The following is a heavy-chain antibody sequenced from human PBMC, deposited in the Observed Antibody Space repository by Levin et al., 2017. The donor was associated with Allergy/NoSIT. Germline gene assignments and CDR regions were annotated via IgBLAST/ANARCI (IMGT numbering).Heavy chain of an antibody. CDR1: ENTFSNNH. Sequence: ASVKVSCKASENTFSNNHIHWVRQAPGQGLEWMGIINPDNGGRTYAQKLQGRVTMTRDTSTGTVYMELSSLTFEDTAVYYCARVTVDTSGYSHFDYWGQGALVTVSS. J-gene: IGHJ4*02. D-gene: IGHD3-22*01. CDR3: ARVTVDTSGYSHFDY. CDR2: INPDNGGR. V-gene: IGHV1-46*01.